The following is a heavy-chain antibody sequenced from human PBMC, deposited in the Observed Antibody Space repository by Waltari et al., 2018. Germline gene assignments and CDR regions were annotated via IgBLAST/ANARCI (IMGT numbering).Heavy chain of an antibody. CDR3: ARDTHYYYYYMDV. V-gene: IGHV4-30-4*08. J-gene: IGHJ6*03. CDR1: GVSISSGAYY. CDR2: IYYSGST. Sequence: QLQLQESGPGLVKPSQTLSLTCTVSGVSISSGAYYWSWIRQPPGKGLEWIGYIYYSGSTYYNPSLKSRVTISVDTSKNQFSLKLSSVTAADTAVYYCARDTHYYYYYMDVWGKGTTVTVSS. D-gene: IGHD2-2*02.